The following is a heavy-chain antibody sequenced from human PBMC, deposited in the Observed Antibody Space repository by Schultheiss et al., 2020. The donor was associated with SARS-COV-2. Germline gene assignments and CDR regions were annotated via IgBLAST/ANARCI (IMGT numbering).Heavy chain of an antibody. CDR2: VNADGSRT. V-gene: IGHV3-23*01. Sequence: GGSLRLSCAASGFTFSDYYMSWIRQAPGKGLEWVSGVNADGSRTHYADSVKGRFSISRDNSKNTLDLHMGSLRAEDTAVYYCARRRYDRLQSRYFDLWGQGTLVTVSS. D-gene: IGHD5-24*01. J-gene: IGHJ5*02. CDR1: GFTFSDYY. CDR3: ARRRYDRLQSRYFDL.